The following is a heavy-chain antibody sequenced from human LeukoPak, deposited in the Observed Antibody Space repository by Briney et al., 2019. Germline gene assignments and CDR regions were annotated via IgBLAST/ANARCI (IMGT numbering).Heavy chain of an antibody. CDR1: GFTFSSYG. J-gene: IGHJ4*02. CDR3: ATNLYGSGSYYTDFDY. CDR2: IRYDGSNK. D-gene: IGHD3-10*01. V-gene: IGHV3-30*02. Sequence: GGSLRLSCAASGFTFSSYGMYWVRQAPGKGLEWVAFIRYDGSNKYYADSVKGRFTISRDNSKNTLYLQMNSLRAEDTAVYYCATNLYGSGSYYTDFDYWGQGTLVTVSS.